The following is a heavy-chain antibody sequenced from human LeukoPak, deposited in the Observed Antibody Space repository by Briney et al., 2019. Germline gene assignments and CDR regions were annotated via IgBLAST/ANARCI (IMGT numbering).Heavy chain of an antibody. Sequence: GGSLRLSCAASGFTFSSYSMNWVRQAPGKGLEWVSSISSSSSYIYYADSVKGRFTISRDNAKDSLYLQMNSLRAEDTAVYYCARSGTGTTYYYYMDVWGKGTTVTVSS. J-gene: IGHJ6*03. CDR3: ARSGTGTTYYYYMDV. D-gene: IGHD1-7*01. V-gene: IGHV3-21*01. CDR2: ISSSSSYI. CDR1: GFTFSSYS.